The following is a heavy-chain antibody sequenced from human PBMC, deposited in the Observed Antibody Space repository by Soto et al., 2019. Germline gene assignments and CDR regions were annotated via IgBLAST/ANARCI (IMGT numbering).Heavy chain of an antibody. CDR3: AKIHXXSLDY. CDR1: GFNFGLXF. Sequence: PGGSLRLSCXPFGFNFGLXFXIXXRQRPGKGLEWVSFISTXXDYTNYADSVRGRFTISRDNDKSSIYLQMNSLRADDTAVYYCAKIHXXSLDYWGQGTLVTVSS. CDR2: ISTXXDYT. V-gene: IGHV3-11*06. J-gene: IGHJ4*02.